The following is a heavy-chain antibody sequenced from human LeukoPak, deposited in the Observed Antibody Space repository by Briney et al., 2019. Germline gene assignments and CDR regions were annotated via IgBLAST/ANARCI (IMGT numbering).Heavy chain of an antibody. CDR1: GGSISSSSYY. Sequence: SETLSLTCTVSGGSISSSSYYWGWIRQPPGKGLEWIGTMYHSGSTYYNPSLKSRVTISVDTSKNQFSLRLSSVTAADTAVYYCARYDVWGSYRAFDYWGQGTLVTVSS. CDR2: MYHSGST. V-gene: IGHV4-39*07. D-gene: IGHD3-16*02. J-gene: IGHJ4*02. CDR3: ARYDVWGSYRAFDY.